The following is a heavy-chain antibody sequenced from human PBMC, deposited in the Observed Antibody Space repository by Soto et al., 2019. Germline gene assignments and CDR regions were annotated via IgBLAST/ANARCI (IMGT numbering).Heavy chain of an antibody. CDR1: GFTFSSYA. CDR2: ISGSGGST. J-gene: IGHJ4*02. CDR3: AKVKSANWNYLGWVFVGFDY. V-gene: IGHV3-23*01. D-gene: IGHD1-7*01. Sequence: EVQLLESGGGLVQPGGSLRLSCAASGFTFSSYAMSWVRQAPGKGLEWVSAISGSGGSTYYADSVKGRFTISRDNSKHTLYLQMNSLRAEDTAVYYCAKVKSANWNYLGWVFVGFDYWGQGTLVTVSS.